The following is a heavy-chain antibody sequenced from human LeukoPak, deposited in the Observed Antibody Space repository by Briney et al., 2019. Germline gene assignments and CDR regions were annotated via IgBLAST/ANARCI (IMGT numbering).Heavy chain of an antibody. CDR1: GGSISSHY. V-gene: IGHV4-4*07. CDR2: MYPSGST. J-gene: IGHJ6*03. Sequence: SETLSLTCTVSGGSISSHYWSWILDPAGTGLGSIVRMYPSGSTNYNPSPDSRVTISVYKSKNQFSLNLSSVPAADTAVYYCARIGYYYDSSGYTGRYYYYYYMDVWGKGTTVTVSS. D-gene: IGHD3-22*01. CDR3: ARIGYYYDSSGYTGRYYYYYYMDV.